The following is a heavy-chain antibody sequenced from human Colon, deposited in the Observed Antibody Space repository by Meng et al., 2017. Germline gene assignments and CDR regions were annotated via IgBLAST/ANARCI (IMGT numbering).Heavy chain of an antibody. V-gene: IGHV4-59*01. D-gene: IGHD2-15*01. CDR2: IYNTGST. CDR3: AGWSPATT. Sequence: SETLSLTCTVSGASFGGDYWSWIRQPPGKGLEWIGYIYNTGSTNYNPSLKSRVSISIDTSKNQFSLELSSVTAAATAVYDCAGWSPATTWGPGTLVTVSS. CDR1: GASFGGDY. J-gene: IGHJ4*02.